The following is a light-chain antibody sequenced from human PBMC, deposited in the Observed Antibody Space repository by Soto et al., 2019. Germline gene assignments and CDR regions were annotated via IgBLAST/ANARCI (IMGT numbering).Light chain of an antibody. CDR2: EGS. CDR1: SSDVGSYNL. Sequence: QSVLTQPASVSGSPGQSITISCTGTSSDVGSYNLVSGYQQHPGKAPKLMIYEGSKRPSGVSNRFSGSKSGNTASLTISGLQAEDEADYYCCSYAGSVVFGGGTKLTVL. J-gene: IGLJ2*01. V-gene: IGLV2-23*01. CDR3: CSYAGSVV.